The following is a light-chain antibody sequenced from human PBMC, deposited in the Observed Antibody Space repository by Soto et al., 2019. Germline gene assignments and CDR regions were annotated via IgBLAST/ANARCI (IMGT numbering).Light chain of an antibody. J-gene: IGLJ1*01. CDR2: DVR. V-gene: IGLV2-11*01. CDR1: SSDVVSYNY. CDR3: CSYVGTYV. Sequence: QSALTQPRSVSGSPGQSVSISCTGSSSDVVSYNYVSWYQHHPGKAPKLMIYDVRKRPSGVPDRFSGSKSGNTASLTISGLQTEDEADYYCCSYVGTYVFGSETKLTVL.